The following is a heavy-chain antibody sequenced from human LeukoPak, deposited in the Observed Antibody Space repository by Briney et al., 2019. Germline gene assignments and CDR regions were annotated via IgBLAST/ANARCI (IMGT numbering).Heavy chain of an antibody. J-gene: IGHJ4*02. CDR3: ATGGTYSSFDH. Sequence: ASVKVSCKTSGYTFTSYGISWVRQAPGQGLEWMAWINPSNGNTKDARNLQGRVTMTTATSTNTAYMELRNLRSSHTAVYSCATGGTYSSFDHWGQGTLVTVSS. D-gene: IGHD4-11*01. V-gene: IGHV1-18*01. CDR2: INPSNGNT. CDR1: GYTFTSYG.